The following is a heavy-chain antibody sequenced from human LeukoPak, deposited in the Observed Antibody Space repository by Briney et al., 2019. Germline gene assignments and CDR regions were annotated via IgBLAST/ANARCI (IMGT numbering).Heavy chain of an antibody. J-gene: IGHJ4*02. V-gene: IGHV3-23*01. CDR2: ISGSAHKI. CDR3: AGRPTGYSSGYIH. Sequence: GGSLRLSCVASGITFSNYAVSWVRQAPEKGLDWVSVISGSAHKIRYADSVKGRFTISRDNSENIVYLQMNNLRVEDTAEYYCAGRPTGYSSGYIHWGQGTLVTVSS. CDR1: GITFSNYA. D-gene: IGHD5-18*01.